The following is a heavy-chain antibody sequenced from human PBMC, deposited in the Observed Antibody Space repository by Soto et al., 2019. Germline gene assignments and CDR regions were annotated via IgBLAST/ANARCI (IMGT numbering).Heavy chain of an antibody. D-gene: IGHD4-17*01. CDR3: PRRYGDSARDDY. CDR2: INSGGSTI. Sequence: GGSLRLSCAASGFTFSSYNMNWVRQAPGKGLEWVSYINSGGSTIYYADSVKGRFTISRDNAKNSLFLQMNSLRDEDTAVYYCPRRYGDSARDDYLGQGTLVTVSS. V-gene: IGHV3-48*02. CDR1: GFTFSSYN. J-gene: IGHJ4*02.